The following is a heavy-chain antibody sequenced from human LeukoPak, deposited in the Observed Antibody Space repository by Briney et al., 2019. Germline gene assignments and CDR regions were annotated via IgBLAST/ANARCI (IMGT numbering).Heavy chain of an antibody. Sequence: SVKVSFRASVGIFSSYAISWVRQAPGQGLEWLGRIIPILGIANYAQKFQGRGTITADKSTSTAYMELSSLRSEDTAVYYCARDSRDGYKGAAFDIWGQGTMVTVSS. CDR2: IIPILGIA. V-gene: IGHV1-69*04. J-gene: IGHJ3*02. D-gene: IGHD5-24*01. CDR1: VGIFSSYA. CDR3: ARDSRDGYKGAAFDI.